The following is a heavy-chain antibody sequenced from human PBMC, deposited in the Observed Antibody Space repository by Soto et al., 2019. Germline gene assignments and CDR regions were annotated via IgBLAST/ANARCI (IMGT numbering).Heavy chain of an antibody. Sequence: ASVKVSCKASGYTFTSYAMHWVRQAPGQRLEWMGWINAGNGNTKYSQKFQGRVTITRDTSASTAYMELSSLRSEDTAVYYCAREEGLAVAGTIYYYYGMDVWGQGTTVTVS. CDR3: AREEGLAVAGTIYYYYGMDV. V-gene: IGHV1-3*01. CDR2: INAGNGNT. J-gene: IGHJ6*02. D-gene: IGHD6-19*01. CDR1: GYTFTSYA.